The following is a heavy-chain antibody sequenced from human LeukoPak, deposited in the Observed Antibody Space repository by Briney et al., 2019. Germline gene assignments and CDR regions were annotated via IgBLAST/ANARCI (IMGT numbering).Heavy chain of an antibody. V-gene: IGHV4-39*01. Sequence: PSETLSLTCTVSGGSISSSSYYWGWIRQPPGKGLEWIGNIYYSGSTYYNPSLKSRVTISAGTSKNQFSLKLSSVTAADSAMYYCARLGSSAPLYYFDYWGQGTLVTVSS. CDR2: IYYSGST. CDR3: ARLGSSAPLYYFDY. J-gene: IGHJ4*02. CDR1: GGSISSSSYY. D-gene: IGHD6-19*01.